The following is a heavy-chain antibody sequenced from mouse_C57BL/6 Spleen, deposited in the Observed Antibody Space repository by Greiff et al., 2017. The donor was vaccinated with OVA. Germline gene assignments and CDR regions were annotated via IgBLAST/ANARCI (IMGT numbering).Heavy chain of an antibody. CDR2: ISSGGSYT. V-gene: IGHV5-6*01. CDR3: ARHDGSYFDY. J-gene: IGHJ2*01. CDR1: GFTFRSYG. Sequence: EVKLVESGGDLVKPGGSLKLSCAASGFTFRSYGMSWVRQTPDKRLEWVANISSGGSYTYYPDSVKGRFTISRDNAKNTLYLQMSSLKSEDTAMYYCARHDGSYFDYWGQGTTLTVSS.